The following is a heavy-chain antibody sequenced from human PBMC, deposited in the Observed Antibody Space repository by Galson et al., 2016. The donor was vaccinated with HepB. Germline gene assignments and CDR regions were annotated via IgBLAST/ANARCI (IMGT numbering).Heavy chain of an antibody. CDR1: GYTFTNYD. V-gene: IGHV1-8*01. Sequence: SVKVSCKASGYTFTNYDISWVRQASGQGLEWVGWMNPNSGNTGYAEKFQDRVTITRDTSKSTAYMEQSSLRSEDTAVYYCAREPRHLYSQGYYGMDVWGQGTTVIVSS. CDR3: AREPRHLYSQGYYGMDV. J-gene: IGHJ6*02. CDR2: MNPNSGNT. D-gene: IGHD2-15*01.